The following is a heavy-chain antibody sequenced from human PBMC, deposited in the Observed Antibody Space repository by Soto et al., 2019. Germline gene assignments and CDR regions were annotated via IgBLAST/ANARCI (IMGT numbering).Heavy chain of an antibody. CDR1: GFTFSDYY. D-gene: IGHD3-10*01. J-gene: IGHJ4*02. V-gene: IGHV3-73*01. CDR3: TRLEDMTTVIRSFDS. CDR2: IRSEANSYAT. Sequence: SLRLSCAASGFTFSDYYMSWVRQASGIGLEWVGRIRSEANSYATAYAASVKGRFIISRDDSQTTAYLQMNSLKTEDTAVYYCTRLEDMTTVIRSFDSWGQGTQVTVSS.